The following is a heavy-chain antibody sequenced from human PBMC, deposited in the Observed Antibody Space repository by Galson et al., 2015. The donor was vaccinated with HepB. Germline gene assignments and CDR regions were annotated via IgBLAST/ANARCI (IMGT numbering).Heavy chain of an antibody. CDR1: GFTFSTYS. J-gene: IGHJ6*02. CDR3: ARAQGSEQLVPGLSQFYYYYYSMDV. V-gene: IGHV3-48*01. Sequence: SLRLSCSASGFTFSTYSMNWVRQAPGKGLEWVSYISGTSTIYYADSVKGRFTISRDNAKNSLYLQMNSLRAEDTAVYYCARAQGSEQLVPGLSQFYYYYYSMDVWGPGTTVSVSS. D-gene: IGHD6-6*01. CDR2: ISGTSTI.